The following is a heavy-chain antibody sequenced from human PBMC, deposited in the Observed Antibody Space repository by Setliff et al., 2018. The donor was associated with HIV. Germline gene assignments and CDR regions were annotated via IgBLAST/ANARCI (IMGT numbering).Heavy chain of an antibody. CDR2: ISAYTGHT. CDR3: ARARLQGIVTAVGPRDNCLDP. V-gene: IGHV1-18*01. Sequence: ASVKVSCKASGHSFINYGISWVRQAPGQGLEWMGWISAYTGHTDYASRLLGRVTLTTDTSTSTAYMELRSLSSDDTAVYFCARARLQGIVTAVGPRDNCLDPWGQGTRVTSPQ. CDR1: GHSFINYG. J-gene: IGHJ5*02. D-gene: IGHD3-9*01.